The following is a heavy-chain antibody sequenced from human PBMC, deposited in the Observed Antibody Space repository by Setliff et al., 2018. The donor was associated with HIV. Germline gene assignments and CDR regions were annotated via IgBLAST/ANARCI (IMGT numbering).Heavy chain of an antibody. Sequence: ASVKVSCKASGYTFTSYYMHWVRQAPGQGLEWMGIMNPSGGSISYAQKFQGRVTMTRDTSASTVYMELSSLRSEDTAVYYCAREARYQDRYYYYMDVWGKGTTVTVSS. CDR3: AREARYQDRYYYYMDV. CDR1: GYTFTSYY. CDR2: MNPSGGSI. V-gene: IGHV1-46*03. J-gene: IGHJ6*03. D-gene: IGHD1-20*01.